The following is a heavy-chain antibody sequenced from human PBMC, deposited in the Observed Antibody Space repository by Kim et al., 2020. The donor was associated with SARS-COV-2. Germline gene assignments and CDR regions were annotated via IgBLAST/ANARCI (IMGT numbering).Heavy chain of an antibody. J-gene: IGHJ4*02. D-gene: IGHD5-12*01. CDR3: AKDILYSGYDPTIDY. CDR1: GFTFDDYA. CDR2: ISWNSGSI. Sequence: GGSLRLSCAASGFTFDDYAMHWVRQAPGKGLEWVSGISWNSGSIGYADSVKGRFTISRDNAKNSLYLQMNSLRAEDTALYYCAKDILYSGYDPTIDYWGQGTLVTVSS. V-gene: IGHV3-9*01.